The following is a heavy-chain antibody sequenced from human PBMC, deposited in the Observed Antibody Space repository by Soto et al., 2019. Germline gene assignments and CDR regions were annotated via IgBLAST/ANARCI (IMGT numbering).Heavy chain of an antibody. J-gene: IGHJ5*02. CDR2: ISSSSSTI. CDR3: AREGGFDWFDP. Sequence: PGGSLRLSCVASGFTFSDYEMNWVRQAPGKGLEWVSYISSSSSTIYYADSVKGRFTISRDNAKNSLYLQMNSLRVDDTALYYCAREGGFDWFDPWGQGTLVTVSS. CDR1: GFTFSDYE. V-gene: IGHV3-48*03.